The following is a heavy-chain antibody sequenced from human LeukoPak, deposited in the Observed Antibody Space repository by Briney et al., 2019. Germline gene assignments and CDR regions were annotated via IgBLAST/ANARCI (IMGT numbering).Heavy chain of an antibody. J-gene: IGHJ6*02. CDR3: AKAASSSWPSYYYGMDV. V-gene: IGHV3-23*01. CDR1: GFIFSSYA. CDR2: ITGSGGNT. Sequence: GGCLRLSCAAAGFIFSSYAMSWVRQAPWKGLEWVLVITGSGGNTYYADSVKGRFTISKDNSKNTVYLQMSSLRVDDTAVYYCAKAASSSWPSYYYGMDVWGQGTTVTVSS. D-gene: IGHD6-13*01.